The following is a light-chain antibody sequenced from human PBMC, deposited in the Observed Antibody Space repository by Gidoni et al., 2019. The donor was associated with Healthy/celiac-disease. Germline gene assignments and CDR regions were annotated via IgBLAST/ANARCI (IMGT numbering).Light chain of an antibody. CDR2: DAS. Sequence: AIQLTQSPSSLSASVGDRVTITCRARQGISNALAWYQQTPGKAPKLLIYDASSLESGVPSRFSGSGSGTDFTLTISSLQPEDFATYYCQQFNSYPYTFGQGTKLEIK. CDR1: QGISNA. V-gene: IGKV1-13*02. CDR3: QQFNSYPYT. J-gene: IGKJ2*01.